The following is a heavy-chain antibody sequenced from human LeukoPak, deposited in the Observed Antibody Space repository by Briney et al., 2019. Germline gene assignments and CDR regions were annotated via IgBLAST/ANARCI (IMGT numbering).Heavy chain of an antibody. D-gene: IGHD3-16*01. Sequence: SETLSLTCAVYGGSFSGYYWSWIRQPPGKGLEWIGEINHSGSTNYNPSLKSRVTISVDTSKNQFSLKLSSVTAEDTAVYYCARASLHYDYVWGSRKATNYYYFDYWGQGTLVTVSS. CDR3: ARASLHYDYVWGSRKATNYYYFDY. CDR2: INHSGST. CDR1: GGSFSGYY. J-gene: IGHJ4*02. V-gene: IGHV4-34*01.